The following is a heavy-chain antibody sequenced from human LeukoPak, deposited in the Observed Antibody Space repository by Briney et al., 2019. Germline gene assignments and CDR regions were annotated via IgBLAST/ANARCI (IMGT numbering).Heavy chain of an antibody. V-gene: IGHV1-8*01. J-gene: IGHJ6*03. Sequence: ASVKVSCKASGYTFTSYDINWVRQATGQGLESMGWMNPNSGNTGYAQKFQGRVTMTRNTSISTAYMGLSSLRSEDTAVYYCAREGVVVVAATSAYYYYMDVWGKGTTVTVSS. CDR3: AREGVVVVAATSAYYYYMDV. D-gene: IGHD2-15*01. CDR2: MNPNSGNT. CDR1: GYTFTSYD.